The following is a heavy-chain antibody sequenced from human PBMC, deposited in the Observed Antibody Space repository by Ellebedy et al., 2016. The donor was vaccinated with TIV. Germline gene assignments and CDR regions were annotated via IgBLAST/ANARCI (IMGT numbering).Heavy chain of an antibody. J-gene: IGHJ3*02. Sequence: SETLSLXXTVSGGSISSYYWSWIRQPPGKGLEWIGYIYYSGSTNYNPSLKSRVTISVDTSKNQFSLKLSSVTAADTAVYYCARDDSSGWYFAFDIWGQGTMVTVSS. CDR1: GGSISSYY. CDR3: ARDDSSGWYFAFDI. CDR2: IYYSGST. D-gene: IGHD6-19*01. V-gene: IGHV4-59*01.